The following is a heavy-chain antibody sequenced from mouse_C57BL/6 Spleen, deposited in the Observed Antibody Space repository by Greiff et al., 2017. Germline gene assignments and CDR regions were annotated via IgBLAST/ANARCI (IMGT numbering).Heavy chain of an antibody. J-gene: IGHJ1*03. CDR3: AREGNYYGSSWYFDV. CDR2: IYPRDGST. V-gene: IGHV1-78*01. Sequence: QVQLQQSDAELVKPGASVKISCKVSGYTFTDHTIHWMKQRPEQGLEWIGYIYPRDGSTKYNEKFKGKATLTADKSSSTAYMQLNSLTSEDSAVYFCAREGNYYGSSWYFDVWGTGTTVTVSS. D-gene: IGHD1-1*01. CDR1: GYTFTDHT.